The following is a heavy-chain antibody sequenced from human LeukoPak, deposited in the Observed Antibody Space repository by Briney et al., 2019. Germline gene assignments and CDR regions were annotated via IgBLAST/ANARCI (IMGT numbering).Heavy chain of an antibody. CDR3: AKTRPLDSSSWSHGDY. Sequence: GGSLRLSCAASGFTFSSYGMSWARQAPGKGLEWVSAISGSGDSTYYGDSVKGRFTISRDNSKNTLYLQMNSLRAEDTAVYYCAKTRPLDSSSWSHGDYWGQGTLVTVSS. D-gene: IGHD6-13*01. CDR2: ISGSGDST. J-gene: IGHJ4*02. CDR1: GFTFSSYG. V-gene: IGHV3-23*01.